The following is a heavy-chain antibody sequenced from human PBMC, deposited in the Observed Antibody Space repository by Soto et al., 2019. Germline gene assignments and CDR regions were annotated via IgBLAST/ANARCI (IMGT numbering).Heavy chain of an antibody. CDR3: ARDSGTEGYYYGMDV. J-gene: IGHJ6*02. CDR2: INPNSGGT. V-gene: IGHV1-2*02. D-gene: IGHD6-13*01. CDR1: GYTFTGYY. Sequence: ASVKVSCEASGYTFTGYYIHWVRQAPGQGLEWMGWINPNSGGTNYAQKFQGRVTMTRDTSISTAYMELSRLRSDDTAVYYCARDSGTEGYYYGMDVWGQGTTVTV.